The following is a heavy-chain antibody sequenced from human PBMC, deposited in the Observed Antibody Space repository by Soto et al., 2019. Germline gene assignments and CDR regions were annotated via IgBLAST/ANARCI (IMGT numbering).Heavy chain of an antibody. Sequence: QVQLVQSGAEVKKPGTSVKVSCKASGYTFTSYGISWVRQAPGQGLEWMGWISAYNGNTNYAQKLQGRVTMTTDTSTSTAYMELRSLRSDETAVYYCARVGYYDFWSGYQTYYFDYWGQGTLVTVSS. D-gene: IGHD3-3*01. CDR2: ISAYNGNT. J-gene: IGHJ4*02. CDR1: GYTFTSYG. V-gene: IGHV1-18*01. CDR3: ARVGYYDFWSGYQTYYFDY.